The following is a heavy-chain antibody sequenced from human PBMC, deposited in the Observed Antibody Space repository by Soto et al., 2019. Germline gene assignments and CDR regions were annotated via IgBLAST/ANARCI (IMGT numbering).Heavy chain of an antibody. Sequence: PGGSLRLSCATSGFTFSNYWMHWVRQVPGRGLVWDSRIDTDGSTTSYADFAKGRFTISRDNAKSTLSLQMNSLRAEDTAIYYCACSRRPARLGPKGAIDYWGQGTLVTVSS. J-gene: IGHJ4*02. CDR2: IDTDGSTT. D-gene: IGHD2-15*01. CDR3: ACSRRPARLGPKGAIDY. V-gene: IGHV3-74*01. CDR1: GFTFSNYW.